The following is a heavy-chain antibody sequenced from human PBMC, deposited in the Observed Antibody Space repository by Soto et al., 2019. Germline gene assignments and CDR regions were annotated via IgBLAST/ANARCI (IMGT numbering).Heavy chain of an antibody. CDR3: ARDFHPNYYDSSGYYPYYFDY. J-gene: IGHJ4*02. CDR1: GYTFTSYY. Sequence: ASVKVSCQASGYTFTSYYMHWVRQAPGQGLEWMGIINPSGGSTSYAQKFQGRVTMTRDTSTSTVYMELSSLRSEDTAVYYCARDFHPNYYDSSGYYPYYFDYWGQGTLVTVSS. CDR2: INPSGGST. V-gene: IGHV1-46*01. D-gene: IGHD3-22*01.